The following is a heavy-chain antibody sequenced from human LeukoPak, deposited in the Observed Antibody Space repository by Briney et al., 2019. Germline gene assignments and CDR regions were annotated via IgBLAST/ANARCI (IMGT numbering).Heavy chain of an antibody. Sequence: SSETLSLTCSVSIVSISSSKWWSWVRQSPVKGLEWIGEIYLYGTTNYNPSFTSRVTMSVDRSRSQFSLKLTSVTAADTAVYYCARQKWEQQGRDYYFNGLDVWGPGTTGIVSS. V-gene: IGHV4-4*02. D-gene: IGHD1/OR15-1a*01. J-gene: IGHJ6*02. CDR3: ARQKWEQQGRDYYFNGLDV. CDR2: IYLYGTT. CDR1: IVSISSSKW.